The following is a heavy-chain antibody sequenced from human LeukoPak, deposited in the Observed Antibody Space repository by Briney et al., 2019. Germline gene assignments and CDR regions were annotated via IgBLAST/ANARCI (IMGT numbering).Heavy chain of an antibody. V-gene: IGHV4-59*01. J-gene: IGHJ4*02. CDR2: IYYSGST. CDR3: ARGEGIAAASDY. D-gene: IGHD6-13*01. CDR1: GGSFSGYY. Sequence: SETLSLTCAVYGGSFSGYYWSWIRQPPGKGLEWIGYIYYSGSTNYNPSLKSRVTISVDTSKNQFSLKLSSVTAADTAVYYCARGEGIAAASDYWGQGTLVTVSS.